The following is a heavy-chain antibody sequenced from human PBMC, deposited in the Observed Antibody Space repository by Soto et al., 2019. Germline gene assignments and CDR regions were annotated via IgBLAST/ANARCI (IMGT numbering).Heavy chain of an antibody. Sequence: SGGSLRLSCAASGFTFSSYGMHWVRQAPGKGLEWVSAISGSGGSTYYADSVKGRFTISRDNSKNTLYLQMNSLRAEDTAVYYCAKHTMVRGVINESGASAFDIWGQGTMVTVSS. CDR3: AKHTMVRGVINESGASAFDI. V-gene: IGHV3-23*01. CDR1: GFTFSSYG. CDR2: ISGSGGST. J-gene: IGHJ3*02. D-gene: IGHD3-10*01.